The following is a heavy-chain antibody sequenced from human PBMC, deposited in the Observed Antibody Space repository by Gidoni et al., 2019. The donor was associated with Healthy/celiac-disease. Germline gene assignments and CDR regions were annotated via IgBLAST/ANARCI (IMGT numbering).Heavy chain of an antibody. CDR3: ARSKRVVTPYYYGMDV. V-gene: IGHV1-69*01. CDR1: GGTFRSYA. Sequence: QVQLVQSGAEVKKPGSSVKVSCKASGGTFRSYAISWVRQAPGQGREWMVGIIPIFGTANYAQKFQGRVTITADEATSTAYMELSSLRSEDTAVYYCARSKRVVTPYYYGMDVWGQGTTVTVSS. J-gene: IGHJ6*02. D-gene: IGHD2-21*02. CDR2: IIPIFGTA.